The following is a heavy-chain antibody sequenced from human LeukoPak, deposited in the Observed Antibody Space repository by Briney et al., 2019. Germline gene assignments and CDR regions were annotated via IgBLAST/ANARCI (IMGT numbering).Heavy chain of an antibody. CDR2: IKQDESEK. D-gene: IGHD1-26*01. Sequence: GGSLRLSCAASGFTFSDHYLDWVRQAPGKGLEWVANIKQDESEKYYVDSVKGRFTISRDNAKNSLYLQMNSLRAEDTAVYYCARHITFGGSGSYYYAFDIWGQGTMVTVSS. CDR1: GFTFSDHY. J-gene: IGHJ3*02. CDR3: ARHITFGGSGSYYYAFDI. V-gene: IGHV3-7*01.